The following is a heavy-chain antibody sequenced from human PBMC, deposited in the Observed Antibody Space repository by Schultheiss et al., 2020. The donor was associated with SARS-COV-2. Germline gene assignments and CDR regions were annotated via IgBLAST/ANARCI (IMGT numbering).Heavy chain of an antibody. D-gene: IGHD5-18*01. CDR2: ISSSSSYI. CDR1: GFTFSSYS. J-gene: IGHJ4*02. V-gene: IGHV3-21*01. CDR3: ARDFRIGYSYGPPFDY. Sequence: GGSLSLSCAASGFTFSSYSMNWVRQAPGKGLEWVSSISSSSSYIYYADSVKGRFTISRDNAKNSLYLQMKSLRAEDTAVYYCARDFRIGYSYGPPFDYWGQGTLVTVSA.